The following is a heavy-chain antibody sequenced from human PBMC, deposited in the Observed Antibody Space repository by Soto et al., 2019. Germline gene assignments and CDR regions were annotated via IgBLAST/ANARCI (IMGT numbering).Heavy chain of an antibody. V-gene: IGHV4-59*01. CDR3: ARDRSIVGATTDWFDP. J-gene: IGHJ5*02. Sequence: ASETLSLTCTVSGGSISSYYWSWIRQPPGKGLEWIWYIYYSGSTNYNPSLKSRVTISVDTSKNQFSLKLSSVTAADTAVYYCARDRSIVGATTDWFDPWGQGTLVTVS. CDR1: GGSISSYY. D-gene: IGHD1-26*01. CDR2: IYYSGST.